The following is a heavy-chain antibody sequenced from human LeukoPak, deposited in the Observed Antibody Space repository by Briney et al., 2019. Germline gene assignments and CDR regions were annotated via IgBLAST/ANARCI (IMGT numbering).Heavy chain of an antibody. CDR1: GFIFSTYG. D-gene: IGHD1-26*01. CDR2: VWSGGNNK. CDR3: AKDGQVGAIGYFDY. V-gene: IGHV3-33*06. Sequence: TGGSLGLSCAASGFIFSTYGMHWVRQAPGKGLEWVAVVWSGGNNKYYSDSVKGRFTISRDNSKNTLYLQMNSLRAEDTAVYYCAKDGQVGAIGYFDYRGQGILVTVSS. J-gene: IGHJ4*02.